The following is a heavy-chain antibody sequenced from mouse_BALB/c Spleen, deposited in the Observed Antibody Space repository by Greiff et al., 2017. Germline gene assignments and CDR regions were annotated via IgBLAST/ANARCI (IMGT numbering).Heavy chain of an antibody. CDR3: ARIPLPGNAMDY. Sequence: VQLKQSGAELVRPGALVKLSFKASGFNIKDYYMHWVKQRPEQGLEWIGWIDPENGNTIYDPKFQGKASITADTSSNTAYLQISSLTSEDTAVYYCARIPLPGNAMDYWGQGTSVTVSS. CDR2: IDPENGNT. V-gene: IGHV14-1*02. J-gene: IGHJ4*01. D-gene: IGHD2-10*01. CDR1: GFNIKDYY.